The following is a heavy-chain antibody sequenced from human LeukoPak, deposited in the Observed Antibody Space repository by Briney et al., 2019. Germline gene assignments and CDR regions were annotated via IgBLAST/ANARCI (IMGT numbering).Heavy chain of an antibody. D-gene: IGHD1-1*01. J-gene: IGHJ4*02. CDR3: SRGTTLFDY. CDR1: GGSFSGYY. V-gene: IGHV4-59*10. CDR2: IYTSGST. Sequence: SETLSLTCAVYGGSFSGYYWSWIRQPPGKGLEWIGRIYTSGSTNYNPSLRSRVTMSVDTSKNQFSLKLSSVTAADTAVYYCSRGTTLFDYWGQGTLVTVSS.